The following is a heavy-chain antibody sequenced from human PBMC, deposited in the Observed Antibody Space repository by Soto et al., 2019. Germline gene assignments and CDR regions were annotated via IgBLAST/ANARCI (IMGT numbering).Heavy chain of an antibody. CDR3: ARCGGYSGYEGGYYYGMDV. CDR1: GYTFTSYA. J-gene: IGHJ6*02. CDR2: INAGNGNT. Sequence: QVQLVQSGAEVKKPGASVKVSCKASGYTFTSYAMHWVRQAPGQRLEWMGWINAGNGNTKYSQKFQGRVTITRDTSASTAYMELSSQRSEDTAVYYCARCGGYSGYEGGYYYGMDVWGQGTTVTVSS. V-gene: IGHV1-3*01. D-gene: IGHD5-12*01.